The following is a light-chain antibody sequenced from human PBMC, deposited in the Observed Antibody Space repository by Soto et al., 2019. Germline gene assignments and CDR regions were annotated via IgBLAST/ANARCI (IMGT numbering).Light chain of an antibody. CDR2: EGS. J-gene: IGLJ1*01. V-gene: IGLV2-23*01. CDR3: CSYAGSYV. Sequence: QSALTQPASVSGSPGQSITITISCIGSSSDVGSYNLVSWYQKNPGKAPKLMIYEGSKRPSGVSNRFSGSKSGNTASLTISGLQAEDEADYYCCSYAGSYVFGTGTKLTVL. CDR1: SSDVGSYNL.